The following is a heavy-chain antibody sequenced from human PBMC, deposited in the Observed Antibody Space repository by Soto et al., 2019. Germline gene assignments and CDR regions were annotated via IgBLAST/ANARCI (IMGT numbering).Heavy chain of an antibody. CDR1: GGTFSSYA. CDR3: ARDCRGPCINDFWSG. CDR2: IIPIFGTA. Sequence: QVQLVQSGAEVKKPGSSVKVSCKASGGTFSSYAISWVRQAPGQGLEWMGGIIPIFGTANYAQKFQGRVTMTADESTSTAYMERSSLRSEDTAVYYCARDCRGPCINDFWSGWGQGTLVTVSS. V-gene: IGHV1-69*01. J-gene: IGHJ4*02. D-gene: IGHD3-3*01.